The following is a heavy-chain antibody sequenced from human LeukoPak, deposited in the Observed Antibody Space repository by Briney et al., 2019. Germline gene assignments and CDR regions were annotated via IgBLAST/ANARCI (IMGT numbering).Heavy chain of an antibody. J-gene: IGHJ4*02. CDR1: GFTFSTHA. CDR2: ISFDGSNK. CDR3: ARDPGYNYGYDY. Sequence: GGSLRLSCAASGFTFSTHAMHWVRQAPGKGLEWVALISFDGSNKYYADSVKGRFTISRDNSKNTLYLQMNSLRAEDTAVYYCARDPGYNYGYDYWGQGTLVTVSS. D-gene: IGHD5-18*01. V-gene: IGHV3-30*14.